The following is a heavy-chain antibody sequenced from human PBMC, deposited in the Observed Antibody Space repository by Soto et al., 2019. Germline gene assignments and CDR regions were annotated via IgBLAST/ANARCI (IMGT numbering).Heavy chain of an antibody. CDR1: RFTFSSYA. D-gene: IGHD3-10*01. V-gene: IGHV3-23*01. J-gene: IGHJ6*02. CDR3: AKDMNSDYYGSGSSQFYYYYVLDF. Sequence: GGSLRLSCAASRFTFSSYAMSWVRQAPGKGLEWVSAISGSGGSTYYADSVKGRFTISRDNSKNTLYLQMNSLRAEDTAVYYCAKDMNSDYYGSGSSQFYYYYVLDFSGQGSSVTGSS. CDR2: ISGSGGST.